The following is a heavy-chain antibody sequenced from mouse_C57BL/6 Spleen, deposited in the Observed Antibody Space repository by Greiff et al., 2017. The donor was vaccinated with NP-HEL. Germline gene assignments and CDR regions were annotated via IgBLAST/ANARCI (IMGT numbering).Heavy chain of an antibody. J-gene: IGHJ3*01. CDR2: INPNNGGT. CDR3: ARYGGYDYEWFAY. Sequence: EVQLQQSGPELVKPGASVKMSCKASGYTFTDYNMHWVKQSHGKSLEWIGYINPNNGGTSYNQKFKGKATLTVNKSSSTAYMELRSLTSEDSAVYYCARYGGYDYEWFAYWGQGTLVTVSA. CDR1: GYTFTDYN. V-gene: IGHV1-22*01. D-gene: IGHD2-4*01.